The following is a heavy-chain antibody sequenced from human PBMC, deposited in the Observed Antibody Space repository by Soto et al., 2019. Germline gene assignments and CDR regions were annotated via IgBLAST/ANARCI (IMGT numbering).Heavy chain of an antibody. Sequence: ASVKVSCKASGYTFTKYDINWVRQATGQGLEWMGWMNPNSGNTGYAQKFQGRVTMTRNTSTSTVYMELSRLRSEDTAVYYCATSPTDYGDMVWAFDIWGQGTMVTVSS. V-gene: IGHV1-8*01. J-gene: IGHJ3*02. CDR2: MNPNSGNT. CDR3: ATSPTDYGDMVWAFDI. CDR1: GYTFTKYD. D-gene: IGHD4-17*01.